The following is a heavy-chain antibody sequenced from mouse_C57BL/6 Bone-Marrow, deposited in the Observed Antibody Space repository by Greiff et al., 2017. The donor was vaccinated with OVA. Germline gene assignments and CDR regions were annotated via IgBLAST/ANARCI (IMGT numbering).Heavy chain of an antibody. D-gene: IGHD2-3*01. J-gene: IGHJ2*01. CDR3: ARSLDGYHFDY. CDR2: ISSGSSTI. V-gene: IGHV5-17*01. CDR1: GFTFSDYG. Sequence: EVQLQESGGGLVKPGGSLKLSCAASGFTFSDYGMHWVRQAPEKGLEWVAYISSGSSTIYYADTVKGRFTISRDNAKNTLFLQMTSLRSEDTAMYYCARSLDGYHFDYWGQGTTLTVSS.